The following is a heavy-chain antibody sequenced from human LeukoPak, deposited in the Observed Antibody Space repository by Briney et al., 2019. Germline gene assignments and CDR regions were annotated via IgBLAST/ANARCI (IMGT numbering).Heavy chain of an antibody. CDR2: ISSSSSYI. CDR3: ARDRDYYDSSGYYPDAFDI. CDR1: GFTFSSYS. Sequence: GGSLRLSCAASGFTFSSYSMDWVRQAPGKGLEWVSSISSSSSYIYYADSVKGRFTISRDNAKNSLYLQMNSLRAEDTAVYYCARDRDYYDSSGYYPDAFDIWGQGTMVTVSS. J-gene: IGHJ3*02. D-gene: IGHD3-22*01. V-gene: IGHV3-21*01.